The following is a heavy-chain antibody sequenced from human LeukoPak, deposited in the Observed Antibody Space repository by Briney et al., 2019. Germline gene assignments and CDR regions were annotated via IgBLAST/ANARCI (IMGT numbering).Heavy chain of an antibody. Sequence: GGSLRLSCAASGFTFSDYYMSWIRQAPGKGLEWVSYISYSSSHTNYADSVKGRFTISRDNAKNSLYLQMNSLRAEDTAVYYCARARNNYDSSGFSALDYWGQGTLVTVSS. V-gene: IGHV3-11*06. CDR2: ISYSSSHT. CDR3: ARARNNYDSSGFSALDY. J-gene: IGHJ4*02. CDR1: GFTFSDYY. D-gene: IGHD3-22*01.